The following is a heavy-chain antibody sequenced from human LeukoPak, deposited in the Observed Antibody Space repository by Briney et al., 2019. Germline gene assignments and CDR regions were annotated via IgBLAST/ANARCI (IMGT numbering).Heavy chain of an antibody. V-gene: IGHV3-21*01. D-gene: IGHD3-3*01. CDR1: GFTFSSYS. CDR3: ARDHITIFGVLTCYLDY. J-gene: IGHJ4*02. CDR2: ISSSSSYI. Sequence: GGSLRLSCAASGFTFSSYSMNWVRQAPGKGLEWVSSISSSSSYIYYADSVKGRFTISRDNAKNSLYLQMNSLRAEDTAVYYCARDHITIFGVLTCYLDYWGQGTLVTVSS.